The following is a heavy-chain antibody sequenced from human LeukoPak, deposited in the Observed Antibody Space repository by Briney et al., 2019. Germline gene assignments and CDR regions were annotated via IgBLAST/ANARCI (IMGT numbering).Heavy chain of an antibody. V-gene: IGHV1-2*02. D-gene: IGHD3-10*01. CDR3: ARAGEWFGEFIDYYYMDV. CDR2: INPNSGGT. J-gene: IGHJ6*03. CDR1: GYTFTGYY. Sequence: GASVKVSCKASGYTFTGYYMHWVRQAPGQGLEWMGWINPNSGGTNYAQKFQGRVTMTRDTSISTAYMELSRLRSDDTAVYYCARAGEWFGEFIDYYYMDVWGKGTTVTVSS.